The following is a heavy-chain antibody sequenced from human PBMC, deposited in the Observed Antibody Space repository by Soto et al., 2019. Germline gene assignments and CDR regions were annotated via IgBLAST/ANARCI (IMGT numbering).Heavy chain of an antibody. Sequence: GGSLRLSCAASGFTFSSYAMSWVRQAPGKGLEWVSAISGSGGSTYYADSVKGRFTISRDDSKNTLYLQMNSLRAEDTAVYYCAKDKGHYYDSSGYSPFVWFDPWGQGTLVTVSS. J-gene: IGHJ5*02. D-gene: IGHD3-22*01. CDR1: GFTFSSYA. CDR2: ISGSGGST. V-gene: IGHV3-23*01. CDR3: AKDKGHYYDSSGYSPFVWFDP.